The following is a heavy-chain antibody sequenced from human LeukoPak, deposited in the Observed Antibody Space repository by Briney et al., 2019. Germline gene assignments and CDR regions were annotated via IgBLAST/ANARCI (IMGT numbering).Heavy chain of an antibody. V-gene: IGHV3-23*01. CDR3: AKAYGKGHYYYYGMDV. CDR2: ISGSGGST. CDR1: GFTFSSYA. D-gene: IGHD3-10*01. J-gene: IGHJ6*02. Sequence: GGSLRLSCAASGFTFSSYAMSWVRQAPGKGLEWVSAISGSGGSTDYADSVKGRFTISRDNSENTLYLQMNSLRAEDTAVYYYAKAYGKGHYYYYGMDVWGQGTTVTVSS.